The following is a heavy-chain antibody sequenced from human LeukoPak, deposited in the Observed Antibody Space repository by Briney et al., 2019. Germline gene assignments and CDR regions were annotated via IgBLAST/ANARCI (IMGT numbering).Heavy chain of an antibody. Sequence: SETLSLTCTVSSGSISSYYWSWIRQPPGKGLEWIGYIYYSGSTNYNPSLKSRVTISVDTSKNQFSLKLSSVTAADTAVYYCARVEWGVVNWFDPWGQGTLVTVSS. J-gene: IGHJ5*02. CDR2: IYYSGST. D-gene: IGHD3-16*01. V-gene: IGHV4-59*01. CDR1: SGSISSYY. CDR3: ARVEWGVVNWFDP.